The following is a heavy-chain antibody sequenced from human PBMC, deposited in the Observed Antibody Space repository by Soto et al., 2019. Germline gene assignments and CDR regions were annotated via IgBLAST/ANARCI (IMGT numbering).Heavy chain of an antibody. V-gene: IGHV3-23*01. J-gene: IGHJ5*02. CDR3: EKDGPYEISTARYTGWFAP. CDR2: ISGPGDRT. CDR1: GFVFSTYA. D-gene: IGHD3-9*01. Sequence: GGSLRLSCTASGFVFSTYAMTWVRQPVGKGLEWVSSISGPGDRTYYAESVRGRVTISRDSAKKTLFLQLDSLRVEDTAVYYCEKDGPYEISTARYTGWFAP.